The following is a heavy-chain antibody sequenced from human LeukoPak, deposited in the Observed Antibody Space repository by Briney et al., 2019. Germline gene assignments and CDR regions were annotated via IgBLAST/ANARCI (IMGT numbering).Heavy chain of an antibody. D-gene: IGHD3-9*01. Sequence: GGSLRLSCAASGFTFSGSAMHWVRQASGKGLEWVGRIRTKANSYATAYAASVKGRFTISRDDSKNTAYLQMNSLKTEDAAVYYCTRHNYFTPNGGQGTLVTVSS. CDR1: GFTFSGSA. J-gene: IGHJ4*02. V-gene: IGHV3-73*01. CDR2: IRTKANSYAT. CDR3: TRHNYFTPN.